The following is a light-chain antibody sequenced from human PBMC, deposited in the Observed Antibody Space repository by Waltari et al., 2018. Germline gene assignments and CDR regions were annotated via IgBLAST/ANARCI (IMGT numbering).Light chain of an antibody. J-gene: IGKJ4*01. V-gene: IGKV3-20*01. Sequence: EIVLTQSPGTLSLSQGERATLPCRASQSVSSSYLAWYQHKPGQAPRLVIYGASSRAAGIPDRFSGSGSGTDFTLTISRLEPEDFAVYYCQQYGTSPPLTFGGGTKVEIK. CDR2: GAS. CDR1: QSVSSSY. CDR3: QQYGTSPPLT.